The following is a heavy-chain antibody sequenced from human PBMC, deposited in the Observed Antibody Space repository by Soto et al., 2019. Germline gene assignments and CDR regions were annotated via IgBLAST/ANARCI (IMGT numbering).Heavy chain of an antibody. V-gene: IGHV3-48*01. CDR1: GFPFSTYS. J-gene: IGHJ6*02. Sequence: HPGGSLRLSCAASGFPFSTYSMNWVRQAPGKGLEWVSYISSSSSTIYYADSVKGRFTISRDNAKKSLYLQMNSLRAEDTAMYYCARAPEGGATFFGYDYYGMDVWGQGTTVTVSS. CDR2: ISSSSSTI. D-gene: IGHD1-26*01. CDR3: ARAPEGGATFFGYDYYGMDV.